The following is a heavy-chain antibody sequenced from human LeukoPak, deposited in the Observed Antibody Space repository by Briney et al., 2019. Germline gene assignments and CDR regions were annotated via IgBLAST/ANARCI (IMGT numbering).Heavy chain of an antibody. CDR3: AKSITARHVYYYGMDV. J-gene: IGHJ6*02. Sequence: GGSLRLSCAASGFTVSSNYMSWVRQAPGKGLEWVSVIYSGGSTYYADSVKGRFTISRHNSKNTLYLQMNSLRAEDTAVYYCAKSITARHVYYYGMDVWGQGTTVTVSS. V-gene: IGHV3-53*04. CDR2: IYSGGST. D-gene: IGHD6-6*01. CDR1: GFTVSSNY.